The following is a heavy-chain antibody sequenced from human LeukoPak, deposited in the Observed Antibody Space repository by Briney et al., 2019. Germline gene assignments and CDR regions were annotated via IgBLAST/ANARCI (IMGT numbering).Heavy chain of an antibody. CDR2: ISSSSSYI. V-gene: IGHV3-21*01. J-gene: IGHJ6*02. CDR3: ARLLKGTAMVTRLYYYYGMDV. D-gene: IGHD5-18*01. Sequence: GGSLRLSCAASGFTFSSYSMNWVRQAPGKGLEWVSSISSSSSYIYYADSVKGRFTISRDNAKNSLYLQMNSLRAEDTAVYYCARLLKGTAMVTRLYYYYGMDVWGQGTTVTVSS. CDR1: GFTFSSYS.